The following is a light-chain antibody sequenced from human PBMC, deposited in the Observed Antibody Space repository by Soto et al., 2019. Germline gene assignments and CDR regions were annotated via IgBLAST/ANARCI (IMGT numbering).Light chain of an antibody. V-gene: IGLV2-14*01. CDR1: SSDVGRYNY. Sequence: QSALTQPASVSGSPGQSITISCTGTSSDVGRYNYVSWYQQHPGKAPTLLIYDVSDRPSGVSNRFSGSKSGNTASLTISGLQAGDEADYYCNSYTSSSTYVFGTGTKVTVL. CDR3: NSYTSSSTYV. CDR2: DVS. J-gene: IGLJ1*01.